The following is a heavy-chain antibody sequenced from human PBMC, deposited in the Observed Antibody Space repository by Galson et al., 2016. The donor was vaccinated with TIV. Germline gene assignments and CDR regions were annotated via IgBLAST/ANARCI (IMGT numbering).Heavy chain of an antibody. V-gene: IGHV5-51*01. D-gene: IGHD3-22*01. CDR2: IYPGNYHT. CDR3: ARHDSSAFSNWYFNL. Sequence: QSGAEVKKPGESLKISCKGSGYSFTTHWIGWVRQMPGKGLEWMGIIYPGNYHTVYSPSFEGQVTISADKSTTTAYLQWNSLKASDTAMYYCARHDSSAFSNWYFNLWGRGTLVTVSS. J-gene: IGHJ2*01. CDR1: GYSFTTHW.